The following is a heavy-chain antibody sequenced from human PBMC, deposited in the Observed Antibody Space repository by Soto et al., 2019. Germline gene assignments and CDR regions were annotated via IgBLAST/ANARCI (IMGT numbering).Heavy chain of an antibody. CDR1: GGSISSYY. V-gene: IGHV4-59*08. J-gene: IGHJ6*02. CDR2: VYYSGRT. CDR3: ARVVGPRIYYYYYYGMDV. Sequence: QVQLQESGPGLVXPXXTLSLTCTVSGGSISSYYWRWIRQPPGKGLEWIGYVYYSGRTNYNPSLKSQDTTSVDTSKNQFSLKLSSVTAADTAVYYCARVVGPRIYYYYYYGMDVWGQGTTVTVSS. D-gene: IGHD2-2*01.